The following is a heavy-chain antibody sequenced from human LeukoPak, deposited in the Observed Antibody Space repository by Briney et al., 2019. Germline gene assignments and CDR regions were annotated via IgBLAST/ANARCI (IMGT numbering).Heavy chain of an antibody. CDR3: AASASLIHLWLLGY. CDR2: ISSSSSTI. V-gene: IGHV3-48*01. J-gene: IGHJ4*02. D-gene: IGHD5-18*01. Sequence: PGGSLRLSCAASEFTFSSYSMSWVRQAPGKGLEWVSYISSSSSTIYYADSVKGRFTISRDNAKNSLYLQMNSLRAEDTAVYYCAASASLIHLWLLGYWGQGTLVTVSS. CDR1: EFTFSSYS.